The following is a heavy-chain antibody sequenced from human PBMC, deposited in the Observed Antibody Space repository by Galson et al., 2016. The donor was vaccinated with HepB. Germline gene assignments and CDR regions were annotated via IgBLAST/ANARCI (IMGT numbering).Heavy chain of an antibody. J-gene: IGHJ2*01. CDR2: ISYDGSNK. D-gene: IGHD6-13*01. V-gene: IGHV3-30-3*01. Sequence: SLRLSCAASGFTFSSYSMNWVRQAPGKGLEWVAVISYDGSNKFYGDSVKGRFTISRDNSKNMLYLQMNDVRTEDTAVYFCARGRVSSFNTYWYFDLWGHGTLVTVSS. CDR1: GFTFSSYS. CDR3: ARGRVSSFNTYWYFDL.